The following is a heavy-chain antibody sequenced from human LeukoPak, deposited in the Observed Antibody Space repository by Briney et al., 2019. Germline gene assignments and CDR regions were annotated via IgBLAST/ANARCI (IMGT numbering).Heavy chain of an antibody. D-gene: IGHD1-26*01. V-gene: IGHV3-23*01. Sequence: GGSLRLSCAASGFTFSSYAMSWVRQAPGKGLEWVSAISGSGGSTYYADSVKGRFTISRDNSKNTLYLQMNSLRAEDTAVYYCAKDLHSGSCYHYFDYWGQGTLVTVSS. CDR1: GFTFSSYA. CDR3: AKDLHSGSCYHYFDY. CDR2: ISGSGGST. J-gene: IGHJ4*02.